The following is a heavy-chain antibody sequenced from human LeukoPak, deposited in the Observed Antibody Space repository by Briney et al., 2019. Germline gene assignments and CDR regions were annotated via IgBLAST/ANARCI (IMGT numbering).Heavy chain of an antibody. Sequence: GGSLRLSCAASGFTFSSYAMHWVRQAPGKGLEWVAVISYDGGITNYADSVKGRFTISRDNSKNTLYLQLNSLRAEDAAVYYCARDSTYYYASGSSGPHYFDYWGQGTLVTVSP. J-gene: IGHJ4*02. CDR2: ISYDGGIT. CDR3: ARDSTYYYASGSSGPHYFDY. CDR1: GFTFSSYA. D-gene: IGHD3-10*01. V-gene: IGHV3-30*01.